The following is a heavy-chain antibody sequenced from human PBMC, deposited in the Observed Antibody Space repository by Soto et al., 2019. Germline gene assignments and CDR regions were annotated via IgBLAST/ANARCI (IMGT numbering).Heavy chain of an antibody. CDR2: IIPFFNTP. D-gene: IGHD1-26*01. Sequence: QEQLVQSGAEVKKPGSSVKVSCKASGDTFSSYAISWVRQAPGQGLDWMGGIIPFFNTPNYAQKFQGRVTITANESTSTAYMELSSLRSEDTATYYCARDSAYGGNPLAFDYWGQGTLVTVSS. V-gene: IGHV1-69*01. J-gene: IGHJ4*02. CDR1: GDTFSSYA. CDR3: ARDSAYGGNPLAFDY.